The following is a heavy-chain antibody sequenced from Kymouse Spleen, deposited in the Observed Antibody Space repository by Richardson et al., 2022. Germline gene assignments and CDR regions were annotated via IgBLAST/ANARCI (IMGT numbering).Heavy chain of an antibody. Sequence: EVQLVESGGGLVQPGGSLRLSCAASGFTFSSYWMSWVRQAPGKGLEWVANIKQDGSEKYYVDSVKGRFTISRDNAKNSLYLQMNSLRAEDTAVYYCARDRNWNDAYYYYYGMDVWGQGTTVTVSS. D-gene: IGHD1-1*01,IGHD1-20*01. CDR1: GFTFSSYW. CDR2: IKQDGSEK. CDR3: ARDRNWNDAYYYYYGMDV. J-gene: IGHJ6*02. V-gene: IGHV3-7*01.